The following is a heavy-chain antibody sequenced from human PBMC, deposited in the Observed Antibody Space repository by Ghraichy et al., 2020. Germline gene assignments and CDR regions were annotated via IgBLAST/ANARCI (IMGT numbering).Heavy chain of an antibody. D-gene: IGHD2-15*01. CDR2: INPNSGAT. J-gene: IGHJ6*02. V-gene: IGHV1-2*02. CDR1: GYTFTGYY. Sequence: ASVKVSCKASGYTFTGYYMHWVRQAPGHGLEWMGWINPNSGATIYAQNFQGRVTMTRDTSISTAYMELSSLRSDDTAVYYCASFCSGGSCYIYNSMGVWGQGTTVTVSS. CDR3: ASFCSGGSCYIYNSMGV.